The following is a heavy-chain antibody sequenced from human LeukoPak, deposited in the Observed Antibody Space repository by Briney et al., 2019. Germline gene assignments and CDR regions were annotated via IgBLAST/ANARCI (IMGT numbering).Heavy chain of an antibody. D-gene: IGHD5-18*01. Sequence: GRSLRLSCAASGFTFSSYGMHWVRQAPGKGLEWVAVISYDGSNKYYADSVKGRFTISRDNSKNTLYLQMNSLRAEDTAVYYCAKDSGRTAMVTLGYYYYGMDVWGQGTTVTVSS. V-gene: IGHV3-30*18. CDR2: ISYDGSNK. CDR3: AKDSGRTAMVTLGYYYYGMDV. CDR1: GFTFSSYG. J-gene: IGHJ6*02.